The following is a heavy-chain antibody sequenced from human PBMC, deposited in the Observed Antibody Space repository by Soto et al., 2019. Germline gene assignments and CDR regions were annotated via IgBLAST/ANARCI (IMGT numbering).Heavy chain of an antibody. J-gene: IGHJ4*02. CDR3: AHLSSGYFDY. CDR1: GFSLSTSGVG. V-gene: IGHV2-5*02. Sequence: GSGPTLVNPTQTLTLTCTFSGFSLSTSGVGVGWIRQPPGKALQWLSLIYCDDYKRYSPSLNSRLTISKDTSKNQVVLTMTNMDPLDTATYYCAHLSSGYFDYWGQGTLVTVSS. CDR2: IYCDDYK. D-gene: IGHD6-19*01.